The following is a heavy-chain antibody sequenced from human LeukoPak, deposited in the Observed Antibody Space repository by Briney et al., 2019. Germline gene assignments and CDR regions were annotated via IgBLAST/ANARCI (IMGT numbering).Heavy chain of an antibody. CDR3: ARASHCSGGSCYSPDFDY. CDR2: IYHSGST. Sequence: SETLSLTCAVSGGSISSGGYSWSWIRQPPGKGLEWIGYIYHSGSTYYNPSLKSRVTISVDRSKNQFSLKLSSVTAADTAVYYCARASHCSGGSCYSPDFDYWGQGTLVTVSS. V-gene: IGHV4-30-2*01. J-gene: IGHJ4*02. D-gene: IGHD2-15*01. CDR1: GGSISSGGYS.